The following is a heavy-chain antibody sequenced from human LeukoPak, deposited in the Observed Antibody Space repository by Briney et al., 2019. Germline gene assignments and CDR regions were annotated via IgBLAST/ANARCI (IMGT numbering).Heavy chain of an antibody. Sequence: ASVKVSCKASGGTFSSYAISWVRQAPGQGLEWMGGIIPIFGTANYAQKFQGRVTITADGSTSTAYMELSSLRSEDTAVYYCARSEQWLVIHLDYWGQGTLVTVSS. D-gene: IGHD6-19*01. CDR3: ARSEQWLVIHLDY. V-gene: IGHV1-69*13. J-gene: IGHJ4*02. CDR2: IIPIFGTA. CDR1: GGTFSSYA.